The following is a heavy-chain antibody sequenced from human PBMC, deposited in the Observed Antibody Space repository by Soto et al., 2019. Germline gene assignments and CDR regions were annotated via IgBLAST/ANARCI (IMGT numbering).Heavy chain of an antibody. CDR2: ISYDGSNK. J-gene: IGHJ6*03. D-gene: IGHD2-2*01. Sequence: GGSLRLSCAASGFTFSSYGMHWVRQAPGKGLEWVAVISYDGSNKYYADSVKGRFTISRDNSKNTLYLQMNSLRAEDTAVYYCAKDGGYCSSTSCLWRLNDYYYMDVWGKGTTVNVSS. CDR3: AKDGGYCSSTSCLWRLNDYYYMDV. CDR1: GFTFSSYG. V-gene: IGHV3-30*18.